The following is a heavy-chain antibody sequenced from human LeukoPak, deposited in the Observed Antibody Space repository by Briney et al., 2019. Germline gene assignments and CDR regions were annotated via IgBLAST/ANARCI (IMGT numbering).Heavy chain of an antibody. CDR2: IRQDGSEK. Sequence: GGSLRLSCAASGFTFSTYWMNWVRQAPGKGLEWVANIRQDGSEKNYVDSVKGRFTISRDNTKNLMYLQMNSLRPEDTAVYYCAGGVGWHIDDWGQGTQVTVSS. CDR3: AGGVGWHIDD. J-gene: IGHJ4*02. CDR1: GFTFSTYW. V-gene: IGHV3-7*04. D-gene: IGHD2-21*01.